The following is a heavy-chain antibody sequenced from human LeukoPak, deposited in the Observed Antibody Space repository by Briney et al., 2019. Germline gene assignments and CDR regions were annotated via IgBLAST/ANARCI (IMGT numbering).Heavy chain of an antibody. J-gene: IGHJ4*02. D-gene: IGHD6-19*01. CDR2: ISSDGTTT. Sequence: PGGSLRLSCAASGFTFSSYWMHWVRQAPRKGLVWVSRISSDGTTTTYADSVEGRFTISRDNAKNTLYLEMNSLRAEDTAVYHCVRVGSGWYRGLWDYWGQGTLVTVSS. CDR3: VRVGSGWYRGLWDY. CDR1: GFTFSSYW. V-gene: IGHV3-74*01.